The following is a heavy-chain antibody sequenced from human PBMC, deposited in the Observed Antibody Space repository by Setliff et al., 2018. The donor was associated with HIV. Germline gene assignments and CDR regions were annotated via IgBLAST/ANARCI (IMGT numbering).Heavy chain of an antibody. V-gene: IGHV4-39*07. D-gene: IGHD3-16*01. J-gene: IGHJ5*02. CDR3: TRVGTYGVGGWFDP. CDR2: IYYSGST. Sequence: SETLSLTCTVSGGSISSSNYYWGWIRQPPGKGLDWIGSIYYSGSTYYNPSLKSRVTISVDTSKNQFSLKLSSVTAADTAMYYCTRVGTYGVGGWFDPWGQGSLVTVSS. CDR1: GGSISSSNYY.